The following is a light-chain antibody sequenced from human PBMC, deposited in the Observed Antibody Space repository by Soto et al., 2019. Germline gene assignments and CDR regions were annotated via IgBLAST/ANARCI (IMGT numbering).Light chain of an antibody. CDR1: QSVLYSSNNKNY. CDR3: QQYHSTPRT. Sequence: DIVMTQSPDSLAVSLGERATIICKSSQSVLYSSNNKNYLAWYQQKPGQPPKLLIYWASTRESGVPDRFSGSRSGTDFTLTISSLQAEDVAVYYCQQYHSTPRTFGQGTKVEIK. J-gene: IGKJ1*01. CDR2: WAS. V-gene: IGKV4-1*01.